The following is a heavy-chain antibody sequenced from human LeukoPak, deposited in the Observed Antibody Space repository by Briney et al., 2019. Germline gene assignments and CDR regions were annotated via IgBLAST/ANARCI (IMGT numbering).Heavy chain of an antibody. CDR1: GYSISSGYY. Sequence: SETLSLTCTVSGYSISSGYYWSWIRQSPGKGLEWIGEINHSGTTNYNPSLKSRVIMSVDTSKNQFSLKLSSVTAADTAVFYCASLTTADAFDIWGQGTMVTVSS. D-gene: IGHD3-22*01. V-gene: IGHV4-38-2*02. J-gene: IGHJ3*02. CDR3: ASLTTADAFDI. CDR2: INHSGTT.